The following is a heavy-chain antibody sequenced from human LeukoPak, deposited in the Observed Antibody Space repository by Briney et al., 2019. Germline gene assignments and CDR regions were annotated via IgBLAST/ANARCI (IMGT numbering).Heavy chain of an antibody. CDR2: IIPIFGTA. D-gene: IGHD1-1*01. CDR3: ARPKLEWAFDAFDI. J-gene: IGHJ3*02. V-gene: IGHV1-69*13. CDR1: GGTFSSYA. Sequence: SVKVSCKASGGTFSSYAISWVRQAPGQGLEWMGGIIPIFGTANYAQKFQGRVTITADESTSTAYMELSSLRSEDTAVYYCARPKLEWAFDAFDIWGQGTMVTVSS.